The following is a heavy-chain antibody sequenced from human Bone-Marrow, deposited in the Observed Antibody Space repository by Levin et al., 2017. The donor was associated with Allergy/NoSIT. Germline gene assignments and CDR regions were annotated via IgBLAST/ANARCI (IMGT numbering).Heavy chain of an antibody. CDR1: GFTFSDFS. V-gene: IGHV3-30-3*01. D-gene: IGHD2-15*01. J-gene: IGHJ3*02. Sequence: SCAASGFTFSDFSFYWVRQAPGKGLEWVAVISYDGSNIYYADSVKGRFTISRDNSRNTLYLQMNSLRAEDTAVYYSAREGRAYCSGSTCYDNAFDIWGQGTMVTVSS. CDR2: ISYDGSNI. CDR3: AREGRAYCSGSTCYDNAFDI.